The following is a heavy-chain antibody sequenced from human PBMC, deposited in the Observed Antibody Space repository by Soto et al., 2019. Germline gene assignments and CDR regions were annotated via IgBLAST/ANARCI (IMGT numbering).Heavy chain of an antibody. Sequence: WETLSLTCTVSGGSISSSSYHWGWIRQPPGKGLEWIGSIYYSGSTYYNPSLKSRVTISVDTSKNQFSLKLSSVTAADTAVYYCARLIRGYSGYLFDYWGQGTLVTVSS. D-gene: IGHD5-12*01. V-gene: IGHV4-39*01. CDR1: GGSISSSSYH. CDR3: ARLIRGYSGYLFDY. J-gene: IGHJ4*02. CDR2: IYYSGST.